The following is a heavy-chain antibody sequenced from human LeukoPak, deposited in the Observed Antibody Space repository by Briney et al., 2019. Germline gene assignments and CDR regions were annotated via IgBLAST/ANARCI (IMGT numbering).Heavy chain of an antibody. CDR2: IYYSGST. Sequence: PSETLSLTCTVSGGSISSYYWSWIRQPPGKGLEWIGYIYYSGSTNYNPSLKSRVTISVDTSKNQFSLKLSSVTAADTAVYYCARGGYSGYDFVPWGQGTLVTVSS. D-gene: IGHD5-12*01. V-gene: IGHV4-59*01. CDR3: ARGGYSGYDFVP. CDR1: GGSISSYY. J-gene: IGHJ5*02.